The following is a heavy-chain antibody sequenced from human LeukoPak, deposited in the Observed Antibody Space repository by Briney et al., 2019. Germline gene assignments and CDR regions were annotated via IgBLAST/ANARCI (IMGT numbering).Heavy chain of an antibody. J-gene: IGHJ4*02. Sequence: GGSLRLSCAASGFTFSDYYMSWIRQAPGKGLERVSYISRSGSTIYYADSVKGRFTISRDNAKNSLYLQMNSLRAEDTAVYYCARGSYNFYFDYWGQGTLVTVSS. V-gene: IGHV3-11*04. D-gene: IGHD5-24*01. CDR1: GFTFSDYY. CDR2: ISRSGSTI. CDR3: ARGSYNFYFDY.